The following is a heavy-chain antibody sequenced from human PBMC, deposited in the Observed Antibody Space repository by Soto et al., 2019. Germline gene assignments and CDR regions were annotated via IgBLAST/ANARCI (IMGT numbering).Heavy chain of an antibody. CDR1: GGTFSSYT. CDR3: ARGVPAAIANFDY. CDR2: IIPILGIA. V-gene: IGHV1-69*02. Sequence: GASVKVSCKASGGTFSSYTISRVRQAPGQGLEWMGRIIPILGIANYAQKFQGRVTITADKSTSTAYMELSSLRSEDTAVYYCARGVPAAIANFDYWGQGTLVTVSS. J-gene: IGHJ4*02. D-gene: IGHD2-2*02.